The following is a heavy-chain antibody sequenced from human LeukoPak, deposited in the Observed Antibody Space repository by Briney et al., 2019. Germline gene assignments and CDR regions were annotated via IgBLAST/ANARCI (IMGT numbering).Heavy chain of an antibody. CDR2: INPNSGGT. CDR1: GYTFTAYY. D-gene: IGHD5-18*01. CDR3: ARAKVIVPDY. Sequence: ASVTVSCKASGYTFTAYYMHWMRQAPGQGPEGMGWINPNSGGTNYAQKFQGRVTMTRDTSISTAYMELSSLRSDDTAVYYCARAKVIVPDYWGGGPLVTVSS. V-gene: IGHV1-2*02. J-gene: IGHJ4*02.